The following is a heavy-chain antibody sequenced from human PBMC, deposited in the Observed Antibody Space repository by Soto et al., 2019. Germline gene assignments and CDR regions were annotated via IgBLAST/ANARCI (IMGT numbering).Heavy chain of an antibody. CDR3: ARVSANNQLPHHYGMDV. D-gene: IGHD2-2*01. V-gene: IGHV1-2*04. CDR1: GYTFTGYY. J-gene: IGHJ6*02. CDR2: INPNSGGT. Sequence: ASVKVSCKASGYTFTGYYMHWVRQAPGQGLEWMGWINPNSGGTNYAQKFQGWVTMTRDTSISTAYMELSRLRSDDTAVYYCARVSANNQLPHHYGMDVWGQGTTVTVSS.